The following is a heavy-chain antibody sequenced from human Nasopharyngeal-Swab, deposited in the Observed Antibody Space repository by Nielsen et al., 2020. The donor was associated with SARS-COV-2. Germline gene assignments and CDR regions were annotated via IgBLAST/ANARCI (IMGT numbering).Heavy chain of an antibody. CDR2: IYYTGST. Sequence: SETLSLTCDVSGGSISTYFWNWIRQAPGKGLEWIGYIYYTGSTNYNPSLKSRVTISVGPSKNQLSLKLASVTAADTAVYYCARGGWLRNDDYLYFMDVWGKGTTVTVSS. D-gene: IGHD3-22*01. CDR3: ARGGWLRNDDYLYFMDV. CDR1: GGSISTYF. V-gene: IGHV4-59*01. J-gene: IGHJ6*03.